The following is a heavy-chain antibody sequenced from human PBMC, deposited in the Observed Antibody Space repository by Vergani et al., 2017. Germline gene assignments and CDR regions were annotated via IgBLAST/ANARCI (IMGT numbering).Heavy chain of an antibody. Sequence: QVQLVQSGAEVKKPGSSVKVSCKASGGTFSSYAISWVRQAPGQGLEWMGGIIPIFGTANYAQKFQGRVTITADESTSTAYMELSSLISEDTAVYYCARDRLQSRGERHYYYYYMDVWGKGTTVTVSS. J-gene: IGHJ6*03. CDR3: ARDRLQSRGERHYYYYYMDV. V-gene: IGHV1-69*01. CDR1: GGTFSSYA. CDR2: IIPIFGTA. D-gene: IGHD4-11*01.